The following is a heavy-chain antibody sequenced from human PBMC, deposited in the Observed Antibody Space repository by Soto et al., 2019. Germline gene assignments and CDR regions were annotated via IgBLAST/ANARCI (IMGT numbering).Heavy chain of an antibody. CDR2: IYYRGSA. CDR1: GGSINNYY. V-gene: IGHV4-59*01. Sequence: SETLSLTCTVSGGSINNYYWSWFRQPPGKGLEWIGSIYYRGSANNNPSLKSRLTISVDTSKNQFSLKLSSVTAADTAIYYCVRANYFDFWGQGTLVTVSS. J-gene: IGHJ4*02. CDR3: VRANYFDF.